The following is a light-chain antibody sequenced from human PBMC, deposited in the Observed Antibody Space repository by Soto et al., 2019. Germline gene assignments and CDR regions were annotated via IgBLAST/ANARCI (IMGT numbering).Light chain of an antibody. CDR1: SSDVGGYNY. J-gene: IGLJ1*01. V-gene: IGLV2-8*01. CDR2: EVN. Sequence: QSVLTQPPSASGSPGQSVTISCTGTSSDVGGYNYVFWFQQHPGKAPKLIIHEVNQRPSGVPDRFSGSKSGNTASLTVSGLQAEDEGTYYCSSYGGYNNVVFGTGTKVTVL. CDR3: SSYGGYNNVV.